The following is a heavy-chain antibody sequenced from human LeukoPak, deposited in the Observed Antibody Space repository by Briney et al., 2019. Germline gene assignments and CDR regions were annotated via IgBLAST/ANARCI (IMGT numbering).Heavy chain of an antibody. CDR2: IIPIFGTA. Sequence: ASVKVSCKASGGTFSSYAISWVRQAPGQGLEWMGGIIPIFGTANYAQKFQGRVTITADESTSTAYMELSSLRSEDTAVYYCALHTYYDSSGYYRYYYYDMDVWGQGTTVTVSS. V-gene: IGHV1-69*13. CDR3: ALHTYYDSSGYYRYYYYDMDV. J-gene: IGHJ6*02. CDR1: GGTFSSYA. D-gene: IGHD3-22*01.